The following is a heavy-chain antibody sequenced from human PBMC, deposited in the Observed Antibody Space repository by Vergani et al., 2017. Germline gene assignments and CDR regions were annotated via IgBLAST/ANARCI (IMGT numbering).Heavy chain of an antibody. CDR1: GYTFTGYY. Sequence: QVQLVQSGAEVKKPGASVKVSCKASGYTFTGYYMHWVRQAPGQGLEWMGWINPNSGGTNYAQKFQGRVTMTRDTSISTAYMELRRLRSDDTAVYYCARDRYCSSTSCYTHYYYMDVWGKGTTVTVSS. CDR2: INPNSGGT. J-gene: IGHJ6*03. CDR3: ARDRYCSSTSCYTHYYYMDV. V-gene: IGHV1-2*02. D-gene: IGHD2-2*02.